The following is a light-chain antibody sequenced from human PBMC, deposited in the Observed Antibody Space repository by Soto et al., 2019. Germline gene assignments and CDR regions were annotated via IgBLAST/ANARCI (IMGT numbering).Light chain of an antibody. J-gene: IGKJ2*01. Sequence: EIVMTQSPATLSVSPGERATLSCRASQSVSSNLAWYQQKPGQAPRLLIYGASTRATCIPARFSGSGSGTEFTLTISRLQSEDFAVYYCQQYNNWPSDTFGQGTKLAIK. CDR3: QQYNNWPSDT. CDR2: GAS. CDR1: QSVSSN. V-gene: IGKV3-15*01.